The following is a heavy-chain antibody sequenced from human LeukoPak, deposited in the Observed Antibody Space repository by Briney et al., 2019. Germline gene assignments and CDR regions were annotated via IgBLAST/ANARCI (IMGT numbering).Heavy chain of an antibody. J-gene: IGHJ4*02. CDR1: GFTISSYW. V-gene: IGHV3-30*18. CDR2: ISYDGSNK. Sequence: GGSLRLSCVTSGFTISSYWMNWVRQAPGKGLEWVGVISYDGSNKYYADSVKGRFTISRDNSKNTLYLQMNSLRAEDTAVYYCAKVASGYDYLDYWGQGTLVTVSS. D-gene: IGHD5-12*01. CDR3: AKVASGYDYLDY.